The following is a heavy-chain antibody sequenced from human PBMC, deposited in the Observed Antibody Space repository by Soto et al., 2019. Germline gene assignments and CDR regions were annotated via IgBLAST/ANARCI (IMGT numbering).Heavy chain of an antibody. CDR3: ARASDSGSYFFDY. Sequence: SETLSLTCTVSGGSISSYYWSWIRQPPGKGLEWIGYIYYSGSTNYNPSLKSRVTISVDTSKNQFSLKLSSVTAADTAVYYCARASDSGSYFFDYWGQGTLVTVSS. D-gene: IGHD1-26*01. CDR1: GGSISSYY. CDR2: IYYSGST. J-gene: IGHJ4*02. V-gene: IGHV4-59*01.